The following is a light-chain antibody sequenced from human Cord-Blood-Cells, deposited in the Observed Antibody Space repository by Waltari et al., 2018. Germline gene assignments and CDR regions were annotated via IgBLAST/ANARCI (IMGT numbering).Light chain of an antibody. Sequence: SSELTQDPAVSVALGKTVRITCQGDSLRSYYASWYQQKPGQAPVLVRYGKNNRPSGIPDRFSGSSSGNTASLTITGAQAEDEADYYCNSRDSSGNHLVVFGGGTKLTVL. V-gene: IGLV3-19*01. CDR1: SLRSYY. CDR2: GKN. J-gene: IGLJ2*01. CDR3: NSRDSSGNHLVV.